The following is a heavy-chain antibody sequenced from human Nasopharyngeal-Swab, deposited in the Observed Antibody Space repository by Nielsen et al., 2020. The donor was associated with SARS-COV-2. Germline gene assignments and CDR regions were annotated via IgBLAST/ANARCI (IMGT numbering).Heavy chain of an antibody. CDR2: ISSTGTTI. D-gene: IGHD5-18*01. Sequence: VRQAPGKGLKWISYISSTGTTIYYADSVKGRFTISRDNAKNSLFLQMNSLRAEDTALYYCAREMGYSYGWDYWGQGTQVTVSS. CDR3: AREMGYSYGWDY. J-gene: IGHJ4*02. V-gene: IGHV3-48*03.